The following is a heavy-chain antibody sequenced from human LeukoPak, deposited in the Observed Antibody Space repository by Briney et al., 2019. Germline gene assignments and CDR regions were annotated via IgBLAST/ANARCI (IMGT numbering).Heavy chain of an antibody. D-gene: IGHD3-22*01. CDR2: IFYTGNT. CDR1: GGSILDSTYY. Sequence: SETLSLTCTVSGGSILDSTYYWAWIRQPPGKGLEWIATIFYTGNTHYNPSLKSRVTMSVDTVKNQFSLNLNSVTAADTAVYYCARQSSGYYYGWFGPWGQGTLVTVSS. CDR3: ARQSSGYYYGWFGP. J-gene: IGHJ5*02. V-gene: IGHV4-39*01.